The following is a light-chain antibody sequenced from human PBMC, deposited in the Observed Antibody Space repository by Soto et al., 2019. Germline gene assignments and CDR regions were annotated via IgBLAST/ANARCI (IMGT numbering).Light chain of an antibody. J-gene: IGLJ3*02. CDR1: NSNIGRNT. CDR3: AAWDESPNVPV. Sequence: QSVLTQPPSASGTPGQRVTIPCSGSNSNIGRNTVNWYQQFPGAAPNLLIHSDNERPSGVPDRFSGSRSGTSASLAISGLQSEDEAYYYCAAWDESPNVPVFGGGTKLTVL. CDR2: SDN. V-gene: IGLV1-44*01.